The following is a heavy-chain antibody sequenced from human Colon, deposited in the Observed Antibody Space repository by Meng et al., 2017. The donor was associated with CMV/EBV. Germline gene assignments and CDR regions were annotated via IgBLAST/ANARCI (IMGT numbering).Heavy chain of an antibody. CDR1: GGSFSGYY. CDR3: ARRGSHYDILTGYYSGNWFDP. D-gene: IGHD3-9*01. CDR2: INHSGST. Sequence: GSLRLSCAVYGGSFSGYYWSWIRQPPGKGLEWIGEINHSGSTNYNPSLKSRVTISVDTSKNQFSLKLSSVTAADTAVYYCARRGSHYDILTGYYSGNWFDPWGQGTLVTVSS. V-gene: IGHV4-34*01. J-gene: IGHJ5*02.